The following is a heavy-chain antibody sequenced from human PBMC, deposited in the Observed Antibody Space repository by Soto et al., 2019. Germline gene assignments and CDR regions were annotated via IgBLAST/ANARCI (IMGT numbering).Heavy chain of an antibody. J-gene: IGHJ6*02. CDR3: ARDEYSSSWYPDYYYYGMDV. V-gene: IGHV1-18*01. CDR1: GYTFTSYG. CDR2: ISAYNGNT. Sequence: ASVKVSCKASGYTFTSYGISWVLQAPGQGLEWMGWISAYNGNTNYAQKLQGRVTMTTDTSTSTAYMELRSLRSDDTAVYYCARDEYSSSWYPDYYYYGMDVWGQGTTVTVSS. D-gene: IGHD6-13*01.